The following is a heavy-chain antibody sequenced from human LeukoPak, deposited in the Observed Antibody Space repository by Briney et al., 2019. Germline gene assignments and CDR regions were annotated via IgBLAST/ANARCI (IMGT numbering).Heavy chain of an antibody. J-gene: IGHJ4*02. CDR1: EFSFSDFY. CDR3: ARWNEPFDY. CDR2: IDQSGSHK. Sequence: GGSLRLSCTVSEFSFSDFYMGWVRQAPGKGLEWVAYIDQSGSHKTYVDSVKGRFTISRDNDKSSLYLQMNSLRPEDTAVYHCARWNEPFDYWGQGTLVTVSS. V-gene: IGHV3-7*01. D-gene: IGHD1-1*01.